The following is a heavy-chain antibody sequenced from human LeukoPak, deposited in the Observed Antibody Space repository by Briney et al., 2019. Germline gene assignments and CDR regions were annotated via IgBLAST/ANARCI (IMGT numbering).Heavy chain of an antibody. CDR1: GFTFSSYS. CDR3: ARDLSSSSWFRRGAFDY. J-gene: IGHJ4*02. CDR2: ISSSSYI. V-gene: IGHV3-21*01. D-gene: IGHD6-13*01. Sequence: GGSLRLSCAASGFTFSSYSMNWVRQAPGKGLEWVSSISSSSYIYYADSVKGRFTISKDNAKNSLYLQMNSLRAEDTAVYYCARDLSSSSWFRRGAFDYWGQGTLVTVSS.